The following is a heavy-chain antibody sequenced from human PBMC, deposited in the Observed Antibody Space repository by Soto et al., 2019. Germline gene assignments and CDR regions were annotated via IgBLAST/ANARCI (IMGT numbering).Heavy chain of an antibody. CDR3: ARGRYSSSWTDYYYYYMDV. J-gene: IGHJ6*03. Sequence: SETLSLTCAVYGGSFSGYYWSWIRQPPGKGLEWIGEINHSGSTNYNPSLKSRVTISVDTSKNQFSLKLNSVTAADTAVYYCARGRYSSSWTDYYYYYMDVWGKGTTVTVSS. CDR1: GGSFSGYY. D-gene: IGHD6-13*01. V-gene: IGHV4-34*01. CDR2: INHSGST.